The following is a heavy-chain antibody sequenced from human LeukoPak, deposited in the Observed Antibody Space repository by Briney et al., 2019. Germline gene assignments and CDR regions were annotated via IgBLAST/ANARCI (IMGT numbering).Heavy chain of an antibody. CDR1: GGSFSGYY. J-gene: IGHJ4*02. Sequence: SETLSLTCAVYGGSFSGYYWSWIRQPPGKGLEWIGEINHSGSTNYNPSLKSRVTISVDTSKNQFSLTLSSVTAADTAVYYCARGDSSGWFLWGQGTLVTVSS. CDR3: ARGDSSGWFL. CDR2: INHSGST. D-gene: IGHD6-19*01. V-gene: IGHV4-34*01.